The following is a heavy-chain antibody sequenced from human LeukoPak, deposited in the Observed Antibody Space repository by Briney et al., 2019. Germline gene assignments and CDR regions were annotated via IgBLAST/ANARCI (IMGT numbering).Heavy chain of an antibody. D-gene: IGHD2-15*01. J-gene: IGHJ5*02. CDR3: ARGGFVVVVAATILNWFDP. Sequence: PSETLSLTCAVYGGSFSGYYWSWIRQPPGKGLEWIGEINHSGSTNYNPSLKSRVTISVDTSKNQFSLKLSSVTAADTAVYYWARGGFVVVVAATILNWFDPWGQGTLVTVSS. CDR1: GGSFSGYY. V-gene: IGHV4-34*01. CDR2: INHSGST.